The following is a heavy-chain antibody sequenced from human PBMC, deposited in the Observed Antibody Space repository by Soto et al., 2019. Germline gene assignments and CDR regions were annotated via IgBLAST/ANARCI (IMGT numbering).Heavy chain of an antibody. CDR2: INPSGGSA. D-gene: IGHD5-12*01. Sequence: QVQLVQSGAEVKKPGASVKVSCKASGYTFTTYYIHWVRQAPGQGLEWIGVINPSGGSATYTQNFQDRVTMTRDTSTSTVTMELGSLTTDDTALYYCARSPLLGWLQSWHFDCWGQGALVTVSS. CDR3: ARSPLLGWLQSWHFDC. CDR1: GYTFTTYY. J-gene: IGHJ4*02. V-gene: IGHV1-46*01.